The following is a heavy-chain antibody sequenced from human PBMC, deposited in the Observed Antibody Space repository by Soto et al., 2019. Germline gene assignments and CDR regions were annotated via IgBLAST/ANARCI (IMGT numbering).Heavy chain of an antibody. Sequence: EVQLLESGGGLVQPGGSLRLSCAASGFTFSSYAMSWVRQAPGKGLEWVSAISGSGGSTYYADSVKGRFTISRDNSKKPLYLQMNSLRAEDTGVYDCAKDSRHEPWADEHRWGFDYCGQGTLVTVSS. J-gene: IGHJ4*02. D-gene: IGHD7-27*01. V-gene: IGHV3-23*01. CDR1: GFTFSSYA. CDR3: AKDSRHEPWADEHRWGFDY. CDR2: ISGSGGST.